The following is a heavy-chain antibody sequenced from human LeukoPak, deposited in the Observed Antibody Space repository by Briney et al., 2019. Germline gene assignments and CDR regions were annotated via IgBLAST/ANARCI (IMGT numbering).Heavy chain of an antibody. CDR1: GFSFSSYA. J-gene: IGHJ4*02. D-gene: IGHD4-23*01. Sequence: PGGSLRLSCATSGFSFSSYAMSWVRQAPGKGLEWVSAMSSSDDGRYYADSVRGRFTISRDNSKNTLYLQMNSLRAEDTAVYYCARDDYGGRGEFDYWGQGTLVTVSS. V-gene: IGHV3-23*01. CDR3: ARDDYGGRGEFDY. CDR2: MSSSDDGR.